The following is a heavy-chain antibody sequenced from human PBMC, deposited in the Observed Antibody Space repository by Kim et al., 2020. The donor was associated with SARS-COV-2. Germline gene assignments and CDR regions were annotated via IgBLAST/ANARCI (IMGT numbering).Heavy chain of an antibody. J-gene: IGHJ4*02. CDR2: ISYDGSTK. V-gene: IGHV3-30*18. CDR1: GFTVSSYG. D-gene: IGHD6-13*01. Sequence: GGSLRLSCAASGFTVSSYGMHWVRQAPGKGLEWVAVISYDGSTKYYADSVNGRFTISRDNSKNTLYLQMNSVRAEDTAVYYCAKDLGVSAAGTFDYWGQGTLVTVSS. CDR3: AKDLGVSAAGTFDY.